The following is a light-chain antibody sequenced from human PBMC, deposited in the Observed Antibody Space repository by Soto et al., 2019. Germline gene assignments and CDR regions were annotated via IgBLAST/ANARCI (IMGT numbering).Light chain of an antibody. CDR3: QQYGSSPPTWT. V-gene: IGKV3-20*01. J-gene: IGKJ1*01. CDR2: GAS. CDR1: QSVSSSY. Sequence: EIVLTQSPGILSLSPGERATLSCRASQSVSSSYLAWYQQKPGQAPRLLIYGASSRATGIPDRFSGSGSGTDFPLTISRLEHEDFEVYYCQQYGSSPPTWTFGQGTKVEIK.